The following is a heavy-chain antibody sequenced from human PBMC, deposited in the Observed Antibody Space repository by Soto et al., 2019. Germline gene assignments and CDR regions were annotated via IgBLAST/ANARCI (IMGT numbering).Heavy chain of an antibody. CDR3: ATLYTAFDY. CDR1: GYTFTAYY. D-gene: IGHD4-4*01. Sequence: QVQLVQSGAEVKKPGASVKVSCKASGYTFTAYYIHWVRQAPGQGLEWMGMINPSGGSTRYAQKFQGRVTMTRDTSTSTAYMDLSSLRSEDTAVYYCATLYTAFDYWGQGTLVTVSS. J-gene: IGHJ4*02. V-gene: IGHV1-46*01. CDR2: INPSGGST.